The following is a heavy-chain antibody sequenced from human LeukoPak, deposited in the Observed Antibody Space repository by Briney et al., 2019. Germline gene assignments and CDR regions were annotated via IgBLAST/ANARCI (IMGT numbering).Heavy chain of an antibody. D-gene: IGHD6-13*01. CDR2: IKQDGSEK. CDR1: GFTFRSYW. J-gene: IGHJ5*02. CDR3: ARGSAAAGTYWFDP. Sequence: PGGSLRLSCAASGFTFRSYWMCWVRQAPGKGLEWVANIKQDGSEKYYVDSVKGRFTISRDNAKNSLYLQMNSLRAEDTAVYYCARGSAAAGTYWFDPWGQGTLVTVSS. V-gene: IGHV3-7*01.